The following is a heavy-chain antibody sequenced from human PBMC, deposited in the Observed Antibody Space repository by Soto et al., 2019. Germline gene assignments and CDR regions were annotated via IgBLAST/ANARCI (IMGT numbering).Heavy chain of an antibody. CDR2: MNPNSGNT. J-gene: IGHJ4*02. V-gene: IGHV1-8*01. CDR1: GYTFTSYD. CDR3: AREGGYSYGFDY. Sequence: QVQLVQSGAEVKKPGASVKVSCKASGYTFTSYDINWVRQATGQGLEWMGWMNPNSGNTGYAQKFQGRVTMSRNTSINTAYMELGSLRSEDTDVYYCAREGGYSYGFDYWGQGTLVTVSS. D-gene: IGHD5-18*01.